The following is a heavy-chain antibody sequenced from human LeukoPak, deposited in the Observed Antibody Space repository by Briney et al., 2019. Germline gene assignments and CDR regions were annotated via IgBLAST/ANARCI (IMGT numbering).Heavy chain of an antibody. Sequence: TSETLSLTCAVYGGSFSEYYWNWIRQSPGEGLEWIGEISHSGGIKYNPSLKSRVTMSPDTSENQLSLKLRSVTAADTAIYYCATSFVTRGIISAYWGQGTPVTVSS. V-gene: IGHV4-34*01. CDR1: GGSFSEYY. D-gene: IGHD3-10*01. CDR2: ISHSGGI. J-gene: IGHJ4*02. CDR3: ATSFVTRGIISAY.